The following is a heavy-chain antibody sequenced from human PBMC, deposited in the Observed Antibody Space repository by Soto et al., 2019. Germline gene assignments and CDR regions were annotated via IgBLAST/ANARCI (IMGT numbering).Heavy chain of an antibody. D-gene: IGHD3-3*01. Sequence: GGSLRLSCAASGFTFSNYWMHWVRQAPGKGPVWVSRINEDESNTNYADSVKGRFTISRDNAKNTLYLQMNSLRAEDKAVYYCARGLFLDYWGQGTRVTVSS. CDR3: ARGLFLDY. CDR2: INEDESNT. CDR1: GFTFSNYW. J-gene: IGHJ4*02. V-gene: IGHV3-74*01.